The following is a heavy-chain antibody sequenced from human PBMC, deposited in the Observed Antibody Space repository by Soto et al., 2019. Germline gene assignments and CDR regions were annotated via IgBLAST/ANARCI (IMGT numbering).Heavy chain of an antibody. CDR3: ARDSSGYDYLDY. CDR1: GGSISSGGYY. J-gene: IGHJ4*02. CDR2: IYYSGST. D-gene: IGHD5-12*01. Sequence: SETLSLTCTVSGGSISSGGYYWRWIRQHPGKGLEWIGYIYYSGSTYYNPSLKSRVTISVDTSTNQFSLKLSSVTAADTAVYYCARDSSGYDYLDYWGQGTLVTVSS. V-gene: IGHV4-31*03.